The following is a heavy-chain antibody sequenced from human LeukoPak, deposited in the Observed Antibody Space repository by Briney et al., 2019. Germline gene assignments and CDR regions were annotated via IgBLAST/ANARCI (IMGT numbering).Heavy chain of an antibody. CDR3: ARESSVVVIDY. J-gene: IGHJ4*02. D-gene: IGHD3-22*01. CDR2: IGSSSSYI. CDR1: GFTFSSYS. Sequence: PGGSLRLSCAASGFTFSSYSVNWVRQAPGKGLEWVSSIGSSSSYIYYADSVKGRFTISRDNAKNSLYLQMNSLRAEDTAVYYCARESSVVVIDYWGQGTLVTVSS. V-gene: IGHV3-21*01.